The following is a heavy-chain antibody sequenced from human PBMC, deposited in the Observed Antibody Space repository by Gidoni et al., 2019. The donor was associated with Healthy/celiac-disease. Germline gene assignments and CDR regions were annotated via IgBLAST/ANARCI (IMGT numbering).Heavy chain of an antibody. D-gene: IGHD3-22*01. Sequence: QVQLVESGGGVVQPGRSLRLSCAASGFTFSSYGMHWVRQAPGKGLEWVAVIWYDGSNKYYADSVKGRFTISRDNFKITLYLQMNSLRAEDTAVYYCARDCVEAQYYYDSSGYCLDYWGQGTLVTVSS. V-gene: IGHV3-33*01. CDR3: ARDCVEAQYYYDSSGYCLDY. CDR2: IWYDGSNK. CDR1: GFTFSSYG. J-gene: IGHJ4*02.